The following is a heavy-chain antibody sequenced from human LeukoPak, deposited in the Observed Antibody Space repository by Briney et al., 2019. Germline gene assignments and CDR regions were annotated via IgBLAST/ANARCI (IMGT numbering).Heavy chain of an antibody. D-gene: IGHD7-27*01. CDR1: GGSFSGYY. CDR2: INHSGST. J-gene: IGHJ3*02. Sequence: ASETLSLTCAVYGGSFSGYYWSWIRQPPGKGLEWIGEINHSGSTNYNPSLKSRVTISVDTSKNQFSLKLSSVTAADTAVYYCARRRWGAFDIWGQGTMVTVSS. CDR3: ARRRWGAFDI. V-gene: IGHV4-34*01.